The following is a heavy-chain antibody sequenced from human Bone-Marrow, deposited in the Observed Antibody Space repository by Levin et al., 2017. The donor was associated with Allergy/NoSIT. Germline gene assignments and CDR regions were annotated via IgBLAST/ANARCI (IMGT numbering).Heavy chain of an antibody. CDR1: GASVSTGGYY. CDR2: TSHSGSS. V-gene: IGHV4-31*03. J-gene: IGHJ4*02. D-gene: IGHD6-19*01. Sequence: SQTLSLTCTVSGASVSTGGYYWTWIRQRPGEGLEWIGYTSHSGSSYHNPSLKSRVTISLDMSTNQLSLRLTSVTAADTAVYYCARDKLAVAGTEDVRYFDFWGQGILVTVSS. CDR3: ARDKLAVAGTEDVRYFDF.